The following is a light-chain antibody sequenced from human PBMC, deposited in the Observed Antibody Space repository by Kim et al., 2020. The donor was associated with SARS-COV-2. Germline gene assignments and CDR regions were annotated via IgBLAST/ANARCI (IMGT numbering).Light chain of an antibody. J-gene: IGKJ5*01. CDR1: QSISSY. CDR2: SAS. CDR3: QQSYSTPQAT. V-gene: IGKV1-39*01. Sequence: SVGDRVTITCRASQSISSYLNWYQQKPGKAPKLLIYSASSLQSGVPSRFSGSGSGTDFTLTISSLQPEDFATYYCQQSYSTPQATFGQGTRLEIK.